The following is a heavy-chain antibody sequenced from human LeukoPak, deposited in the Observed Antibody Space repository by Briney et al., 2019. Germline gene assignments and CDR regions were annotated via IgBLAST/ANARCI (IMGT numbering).Heavy chain of an antibody. CDR3: AKDPYYDSSGFDY. Sequence: GGTLRLSCAASGFTFSGYGMSWVRQAPGKGLEWVSAISGSGGSTYYADSVKGRFTISRDNSKNTLYLQMNSLRAEDTAVYYCAKDPYYDSSGFDYWGQGTLVTVSS. V-gene: IGHV3-23*01. CDR1: GFTFSGYG. J-gene: IGHJ4*02. CDR2: ISGSGGST. D-gene: IGHD3-22*01.